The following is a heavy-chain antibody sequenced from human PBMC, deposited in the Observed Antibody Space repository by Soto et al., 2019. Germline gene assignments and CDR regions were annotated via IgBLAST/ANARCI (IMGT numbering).Heavy chain of an antibody. V-gene: IGHV3-48*03. J-gene: IGHJ4*02. D-gene: IGHD1-26*01. CDR3: ARDLCGATGLSTGFDY. CDR2: ISSSGTTI. CDR1: GFIFSSYE. Sequence: GGSLRLSCAASGFIFSSYEINWVRQAPGKGLEWVSYISSSGTTIYYADSVKGRFTISRDNAKNSLYLQMNSLRAEDTAVYYCARDLCGATGLSTGFDYWGQGTLVTVYS.